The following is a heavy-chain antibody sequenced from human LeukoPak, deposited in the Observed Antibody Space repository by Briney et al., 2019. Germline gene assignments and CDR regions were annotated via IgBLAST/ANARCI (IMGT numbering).Heavy chain of an antibody. D-gene: IGHD6-13*01. CDR1: GGSISSYY. J-gene: IGHJ3*02. V-gene: IGHV4-4*07. Sequence: PSETLSLTCAVSGGSISSYYWNWIRQPAGKGLEWIGRLYSSGYTNYNPSLKSRVTMSVDTSTNQFSLKLSSVTAADTAVYYCARDTGSSWSIDAFDIWGQGTMVTVSS. CDR3: ARDTGSSWSIDAFDI. CDR2: LYSSGYT.